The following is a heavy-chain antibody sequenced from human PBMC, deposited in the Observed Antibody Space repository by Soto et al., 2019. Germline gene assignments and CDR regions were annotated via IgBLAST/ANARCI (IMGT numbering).Heavy chain of an antibody. V-gene: IGHV4-59*01. J-gene: IGHJ4*02. D-gene: IGHD3-22*01. CDR2: IYYTGST. CDR3: ARVFDSSGYPRYFDY. CDR1: GGSISSYD. Sequence: SETLSLTCTVSGGSISSYDWSWIRQPPGKGLEWVGYIYYTGSTNYNPSLKSRVTISGDTSKNQFSLKLSSVTAADTAVYYCARVFDSSGYPRYFDYWGQGTLVTVSS.